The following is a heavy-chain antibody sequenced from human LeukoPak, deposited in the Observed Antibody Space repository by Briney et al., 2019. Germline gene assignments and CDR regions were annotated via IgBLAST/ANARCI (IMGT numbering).Heavy chain of an antibody. J-gene: IGHJ4*02. D-gene: IGHD2-21*02. CDR1: GFIFSSYW. Sequence: GGSLRLSCAASGFIFSSYWMSWVRQAPGKGLEGVANIKQDGSEKYYVDSVRGRFTISRDNAKNPLYLQMNSLRAEDTAVYYCAGIEIYCGGDCYSDYWGQGTLVTVSS. CDR3: AGIEIYCGGDCYSDY. CDR2: IKQDGSEK. V-gene: IGHV3-7*01.